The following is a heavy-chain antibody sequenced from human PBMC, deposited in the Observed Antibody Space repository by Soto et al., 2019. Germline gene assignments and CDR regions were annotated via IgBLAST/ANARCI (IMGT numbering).Heavy chain of an antibody. D-gene: IGHD3-10*01. CDR3: ARDGRLYGSGSYRGYYYYGMDV. J-gene: IGHJ6*02. V-gene: IGHV4-34*01. CDR1: GGSFSGYY. Sequence: SETLSLTCAVYGGSFSGYYWSWIRQPPGKGLEWIGEINHSGSTNYNPSLKSRVTISVDTSKNQFSLKLSSVTAADTAVYYCARDGRLYGSGSYRGYYYYGMDVWGQGATVTVSS. CDR2: INHSGST.